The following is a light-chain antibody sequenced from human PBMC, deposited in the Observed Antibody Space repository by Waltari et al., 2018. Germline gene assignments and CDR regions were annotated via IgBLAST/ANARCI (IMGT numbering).Light chain of an antibody. CDR3: CSFAGSYTFV. CDR2: DVS. V-gene: IGLV2-11*01. Sequence: QSALTPPRPVSGSPGQSVTIPFPGTSRDVGGNHYVSWFQQHPGKVPKLLIYDVSERPSDVPDRFSGSKSANTASLTISGLQTEDEADYYCCSFAGSYTFVFGTGTRATVL. CDR1: SRDVGGNHY. J-gene: IGLJ1*01.